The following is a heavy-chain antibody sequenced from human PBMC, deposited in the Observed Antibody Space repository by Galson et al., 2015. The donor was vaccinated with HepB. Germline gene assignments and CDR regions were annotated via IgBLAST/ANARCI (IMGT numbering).Heavy chain of an antibody. Sequence: SETLSLTCTVSGGSISSYYWSWIRQPPGKGLEWIGYIYYSGSTNYNPSLKSRVTISVDTSKNQFSLKLSSVTAADTAVYYCARGFHGDYELRPYGMDVWGQGTTVTVSS. D-gene: IGHD4-17*01. J-gene: IGHJ6*02. CDR2: IYYSGST. CDR3: ARGFHGDYELRPYGMDV. V-gene: IGHV4-59*08. CDR1: GGSISSYY.